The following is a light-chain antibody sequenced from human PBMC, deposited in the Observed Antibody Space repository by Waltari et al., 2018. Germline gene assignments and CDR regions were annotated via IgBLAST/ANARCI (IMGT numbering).Light chain of an antibody. V-gene: IGLV1-47*01. J-gene: IGLJ2*01. CDR2: RNN. Sequence: QSVLTQPPSASGTPGQSIAISCSGTTSNIGHNYAYWYQQFPGTAPKPLIYRNNQRPSGVPDRFSGSKSGPSASLAISGLQSEDEADYYCAAWDDSLSGVVFGGGTKVTVL. CDR1: TSNIGHNY. CDR3: AAWDDSLSGVV.